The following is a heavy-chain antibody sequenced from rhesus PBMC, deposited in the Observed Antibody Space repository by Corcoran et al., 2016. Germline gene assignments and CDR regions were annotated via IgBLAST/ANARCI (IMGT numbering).Heavy chain of an antibody. V-gene: IGHV4-165*01. CDR1: GGSISNNY. J-gene: IGHJ4*01. CDR3: ARDLYSGNYYYFDY. CDR2: FFGSSGST. D-gene: IGHD3-16*01. Sequence: QVQLQESGPGLVKPSETLSLTCAVSGGSISNNYWSWIRQPPGQGLEWIGYFFGSSGSTYYNPSLKLRVTISTEPSKNQCSLKLSSVTAADTAVYYCARDLYSGNYYYFDYWGQGVLVTVSS.